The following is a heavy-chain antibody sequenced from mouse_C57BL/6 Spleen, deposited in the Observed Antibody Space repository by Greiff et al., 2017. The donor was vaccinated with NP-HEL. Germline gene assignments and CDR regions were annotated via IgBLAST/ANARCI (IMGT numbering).Heavy chain of an antibody. J-gene: IGHJ4*01. CDR2: ISSGSSTI. D-gene: IGHD2-4*01. Sequence: VQLQQSGGGLVKPGGSLKLSCAASGFTFSDYGMHWVRQAPEKGLEWVAYISSGSSTIYYADTVKGRFTISRDNAKNTLFLQMTSLRSEDTAMYYCARLMITDYYAMDYWGQGTSVTVSS. V-gene: IGHV5-17*01. CDR3: ARLMITDYYAMDY. CDR1: GFTFSDYG.